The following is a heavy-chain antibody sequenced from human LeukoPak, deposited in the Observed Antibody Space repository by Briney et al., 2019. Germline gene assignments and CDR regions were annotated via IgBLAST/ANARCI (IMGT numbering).Heavy chain of an antibody. Sequence: PSETLSLTCTVSGGSISSYYWSWIRQPPGKGLEWIGYIYYSGSTNYNPSLKSRVTISVDTSKNHFSLNLSSVTAADTAVYFCARDAHDSSGRAFEYWGQGTLVTVSS. CDR2: IYYSGST. CDR1: GGSISSYY. J-gene: IGHJ4*02. CDR3: ARDAHDSSGRAFEY. V-gene: IGHV4-59*12. D-gene: IGHD3-22*01.